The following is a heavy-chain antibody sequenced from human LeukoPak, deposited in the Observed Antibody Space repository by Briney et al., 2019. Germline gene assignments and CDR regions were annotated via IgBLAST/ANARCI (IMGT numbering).Heavy chain of an antibody. CDR3: ARAPLQVVVLTTPHNWWFDL. CDR2: INHSGST. CDR1: GGSFSGYY. Sequence: SETLSLTCAVHGGSFSGYYWSWIRQPPGKGLEWIGEINHSGSTNYNPSLKSRVTISIDTSKNQFSLSLSSVTAADTAVYYCARAPLQVVVLTTPHNWWFDLWGRGTLVTVSS. D-gene: IGHD2-21*02. J-gene: IGHJ2*01. V-gene: IGHV4-34*01.